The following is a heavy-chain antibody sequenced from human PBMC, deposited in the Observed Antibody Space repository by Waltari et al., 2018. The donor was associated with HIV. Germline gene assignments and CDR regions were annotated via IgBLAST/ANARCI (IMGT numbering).Heavy chain of an antibody. CDR1: GFTFSSYA. CDR2: ISGRGWST. J-gene: IGHJ4*02. V-gene: IGHV3-23*01. Sequence: EVQLLESGGGLVQPGGSLRLSCAASGFTFSSYAMSWVRQAPGKGLVWVAVISGRGWSTYYAYFVQGRFTISRYNTKKTLDLQSNVLRAEDTAVYYCAKEGIAGRPSVPDYWGQGTLVTVSS. CDR3: AKEGIAGRPSVPDY. D-gene: IGHD6-6*01.